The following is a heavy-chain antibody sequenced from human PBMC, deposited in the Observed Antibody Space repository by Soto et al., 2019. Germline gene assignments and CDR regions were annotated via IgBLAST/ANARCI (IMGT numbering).Heavy chain of an antibody. J-gene: IGHJ4*02. D-gene: IGHD3-10*01. CDR2: IYYSGST. Sequence: SETLSLTCTVSGGSISSSSYYWGWIRQPPGKGLEWIGSIYYSGSTYYNPSLKSRVTISVDTSKNQFSLKLSSVTAADTAVYYCARPYIFGSGRYAFDYWGQGTLVTVSS. CDR3: ARPYIFGSGRYAFDY. CDR1: GGSISSSSYY. V-gene: IGHV4-39*01.